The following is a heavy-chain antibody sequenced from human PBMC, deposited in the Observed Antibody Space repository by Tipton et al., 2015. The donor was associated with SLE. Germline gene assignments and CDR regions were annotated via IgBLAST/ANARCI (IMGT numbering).Heavy chain of an antibody. CDR3: ASNYDTSGYYYALDY. V-gene: IGHV3-30*02. J-gene: IGHJ4*01. Sequence: SGLTFSSYGMHWVRQAPGKGLEWVAFIRSDGSIKYSADSVKGRFTISRDNSKNTVYLQMNSLKSEDTAVYYCASNYDTSGYYYALDYWGHGILVTVSS. D-gene: IGHD3-22*01. CDR1: GLTFSSYG. CDR2: IRSDGSIK.